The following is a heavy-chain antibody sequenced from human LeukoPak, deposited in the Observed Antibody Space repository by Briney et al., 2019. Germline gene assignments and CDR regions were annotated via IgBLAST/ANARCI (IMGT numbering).Heavy chain of an antibody. J-gene: IGHJ4*02. V-gene: IGHV1-69*04. CDR1: GGTFSSYA. Sequence: GASVTVSCTASGGTFSSYAISWVRQAPGQGLEWMGRIIPILGIANYAQKFQGRVTITADKSTSTAYMELSSLRSEDTAVYYCARDRRGAVDTAMVLPDYWGQGTLVTVSS. D-gene: IGHD5-18*01. CDR2: IIPILGIA. CDR3: ARDRRGAVDTAMVLPDY.